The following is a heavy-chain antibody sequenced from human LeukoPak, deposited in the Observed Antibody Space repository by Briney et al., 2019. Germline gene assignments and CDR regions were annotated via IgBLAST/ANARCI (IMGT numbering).Heavy chain of an antibody. D-gene: IGHD4-11*01. CDR1: GGSLSNYY. Sequence: PSETLSLTCTVSGGSLSNYYWTWLRQSPGKGLEWIAYIFYTGTTNYNPSLKSRVTISVDTSRNQFSLKLNSVTAADTALYYCARLRGNYFPDYWGHGTLVTVSS. CDR3: ARLRGNYFPDY. CDR2: IFYTGTT. J-gene: IGHJ4*01. V-gene: IGHV4-59*01.